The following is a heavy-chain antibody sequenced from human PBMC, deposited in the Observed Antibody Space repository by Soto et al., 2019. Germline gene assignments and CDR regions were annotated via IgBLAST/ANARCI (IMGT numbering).Heavy chain of an antibody. J-gene: IGHJ4*02. D-gene: IGHD1-26*01. CDR3: GRRGPAVGVTGPSDY. Sequence: EVQLVESGGGLVKPGGSLRLSCAAFGFTFSDYAMSWVRQAPGKGLEWVSSINTNSYYIYYGDSVKGRFTTSRYNAQNSLYMHMNSLRVEDTAVYYCGRRGPAVGVTGPSDYWGQGTLVIVSS. V-gene: IGHV3-21*01. CDR1: GFTFSDYA. CDR2: INTNSYYI.